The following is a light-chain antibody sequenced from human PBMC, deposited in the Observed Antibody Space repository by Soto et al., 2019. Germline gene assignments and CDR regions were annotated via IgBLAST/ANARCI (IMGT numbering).Light chain of an antibody. CDR3: QQYKSYPYT. J-gene: IGKJ3*01. Sequence: DIQMTQSPSSLSASVGDRVTITCRASQGISNSLGWFQQKPGKAPKSLIYDASTLQSGGPSKFSGSGSGTDXXLXXSXLQPEDFAXXXXQQYKSYPYTFGPGTKVDIK. V-gene: IGKV1-16*02. CDR1: QGISNS. CDR2: DAS.